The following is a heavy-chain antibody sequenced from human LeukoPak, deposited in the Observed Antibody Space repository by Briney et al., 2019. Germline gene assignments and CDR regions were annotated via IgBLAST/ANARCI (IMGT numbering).Heavy chain of an antibody. CDR1: GFSLTTSGVG. J-gene: IGHJ4*02. D-gene: IGHD6-19*01. Sequence: SCPTLSNPTQTLTLTCTFSGFSLTTSGVGVGWIRQPPGKALERLALIYWDDDKRYSPSQKSRVTITKDTSKNLVVLTMTNMDPVDTATYYCSRTRRGQIGWTNDYWGEGTLVTVSS. CDR2: IYWDDDK. V-gene: IGHV2-5*02. CDR3: SRTRRGQIGWTNDY.